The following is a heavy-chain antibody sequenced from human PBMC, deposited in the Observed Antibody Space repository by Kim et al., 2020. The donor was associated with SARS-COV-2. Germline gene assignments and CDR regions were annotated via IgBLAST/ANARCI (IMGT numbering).Heavy chain of an antibody. J-gene: IGHJ5*02. D-gene: IGHD6-19*01. CDR3: ARLSGKQWLFYP. V-gene: IGHV5-51*01. Sequence: YSPSFQGQVTISVDKSISTAYLQWSSLKASDTAMYYCARLSGKQWLFYPWGQGTLITVSS.